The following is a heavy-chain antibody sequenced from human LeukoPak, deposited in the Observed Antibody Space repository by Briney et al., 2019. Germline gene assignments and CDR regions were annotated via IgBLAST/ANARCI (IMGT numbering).Heavy chain of an antibody. CDR2: IYYSGST. J-gene: IGHJ4*02. Sequence: SETLSLTCTVSGGSISGYYWSWIRQPPGKGLEWIGYIYYSGSTNYNPSLKSRVTISVDTSKNQFSLKLSSVTAADTAVYYCARTQPADQPFDYWGQGTLVTVSS. CDR1: GGSISGYY. V-gene: IGHV4-59*08. D-gene: IGHD1-14*01. CDR3: ARTQPADQPFDY.